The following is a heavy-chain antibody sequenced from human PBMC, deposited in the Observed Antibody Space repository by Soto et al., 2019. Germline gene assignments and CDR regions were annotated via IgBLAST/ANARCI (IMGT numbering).Heavy chain of an antibody. J-gene: IGHJ6*02. CDR2: INPKSGGT. D-gene: IGHD2-8*01. CDR3: ARGHSTDCSNGVCSFFYNHEMDV. CDR1: GYSFTDYH. Sequence: SVKVSCKASGYSFTDYHIHWVRQAPGQGLEWLGRINPKSGGTSTAQKFQGWVTMTRDRSISTVYMELTRLRSDDTAVYFCARGHSTDCSNGVCSFFYNHEMDVWGQGTTVTVSS. V-gene: IGHV1-2*04.